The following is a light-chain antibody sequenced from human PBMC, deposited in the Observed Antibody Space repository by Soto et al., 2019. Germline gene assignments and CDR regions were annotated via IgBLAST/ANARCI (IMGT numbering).Light chain of an antibody. J-gene: IGLJ1*01. CDR2: DVN. Sequence: QSVLTQPASVSGSPGQSITISCTGTSSDVGGYNLVSWYQQYPDKAPKLTIFDVNTRPSGVSNRFSGSKSGNTASLTISGLQAEDEADYYCSSYKSSSTLPYVFGTGTKVTVL. CDR3: SSYKSSSTLPYV. CDR1: SSDVGGYNL. V-gene: IGLV2-14*01.